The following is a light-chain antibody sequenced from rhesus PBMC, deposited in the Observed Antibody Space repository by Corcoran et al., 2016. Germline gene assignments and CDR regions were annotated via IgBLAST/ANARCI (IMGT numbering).Light chain of an antibody. CDR3: SSYAGINTFYI. CDR1: NSDIGGYNY. V-gene: IGLV2-23*01. J-gene: IGLJ1*01. Sequence: QAALTQPPSVSGSPGQSVTVSCTGTNSDIGGYNYVSWYQQHPGKAPKLMIYDVSKRPSGVSDRFSGSKSGNTASLTISGLQAEDEADYYCSSYAGINTFYIFGGGTRLTVL. CDR2: DVS.